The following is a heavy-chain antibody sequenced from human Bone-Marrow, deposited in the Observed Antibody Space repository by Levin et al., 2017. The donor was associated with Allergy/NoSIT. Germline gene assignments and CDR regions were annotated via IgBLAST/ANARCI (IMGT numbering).Heavy chain of an antibody. J-gene: IGHJ4*02. CDR2: IRGSGTNT. CDR1: GFIFKNYA. D-gene: IGHD5-18*01. CDR3: ADIGYIDYGDF. Sequence: LSLTCVVSGFIFKNYAMSWVRQAPGKGLEWVAAIRGSGTNTYYADSVKGRFAISRDNSKNTLYLQMNRLTDEDTALYYCADIGYIDYGDFWGQGTLVTVSS. V-gene: IGHV3-23*01.